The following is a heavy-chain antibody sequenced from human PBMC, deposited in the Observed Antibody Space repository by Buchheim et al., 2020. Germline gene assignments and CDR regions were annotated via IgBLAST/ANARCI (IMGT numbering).Heavy chain of an antibody. CDR1: GFTVSSNY. CDR2: IYSGGST. Sequence: EVQLVESGGGLVQPGGSLRLSCAASGFTVSSNYMSWVRQAPGKGLEWVSVIYSGGSTYYADSVKGRFTISRDNSKNTLYLQMNSLGAEDTAVYYCARDGYCSGGSCYDHYYYGMDVWGQGTT. J-gene: IGHJ6*02. V-gene: IGHV3-66*01. D-gene: IGHD2-15*01. CDR3: ARDGYCSGGSCYDHYYYGMDV.